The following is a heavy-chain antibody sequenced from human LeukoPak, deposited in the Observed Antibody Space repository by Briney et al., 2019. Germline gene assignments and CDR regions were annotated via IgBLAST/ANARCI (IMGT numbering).Heavy chain of an antibody. D-gene: IGHD6-19*01. CDR2: INPSGGST. V-gene: IGHV1-46*01. CDR3: AREAVAGTGGDYYYYMDV. CDR1: GYTFTSYY. Sequence: ASVKASCKASGYTFTSYYMHWVRQAPGQGLEWMGIINPSGGSTSYAQKFQGRVTMTRDMSTSTVYMELSSLRSEDTAVYYCAREAVAGTGGDYYYYMDVWGKGTTVTVSS. J-gene: IGHJ6*03.